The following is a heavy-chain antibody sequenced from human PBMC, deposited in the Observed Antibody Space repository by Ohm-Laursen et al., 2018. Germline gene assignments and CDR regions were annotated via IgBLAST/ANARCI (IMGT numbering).Heavy chain of an antibody. CDR2: ITSSSSYI. V-gene: IGHV3-21*01. Sequence: SLRLSCAASGFTFSSYSFNWVRQAPGKGLEWVSSITSSSSYIYYADSVKGRFTISRDNAKNSLYLQMNSLRAEDTAVYYCARDVSLCTTSCYGFDCWGQGTLVTVSS. D-gene: IGHD2-2*01. CDR1: GFTFSSYS. J-gene: IGHJ4*02. CDR3: ARDVSLCTTSCYGFDC.